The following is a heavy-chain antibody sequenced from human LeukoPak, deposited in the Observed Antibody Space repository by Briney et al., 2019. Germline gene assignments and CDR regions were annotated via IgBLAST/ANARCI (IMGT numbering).Heavy chain of an antibody. CDR3: VRGHYADY. CDR1: GFAFGSYY. CDR2: IKPDGSEE. V-gene: IGHV3-7*01. J-gene: IGHJ4*02. Sequence: PGGSLRLSCAASGFAFGSYYMNWVRQAPGKGLEWVANIKPDGSEESYVDSVRGRFTISRDNAKNSVYLQMNSLRADDTALYYCVRGHYADYTSQGTLVTVSS.